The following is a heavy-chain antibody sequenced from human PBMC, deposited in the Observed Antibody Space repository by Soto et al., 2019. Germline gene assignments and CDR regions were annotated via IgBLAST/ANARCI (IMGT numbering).Heavy chain of an antibody. CDR2: ISSSSSYT. CDR1: GFTFSDYY. CDR3: ARVWGSYRRHSDY. V-gene: IGHV3-11*06. J-gene: IGHJ4*02. Sequence: QVQLVESGGGLVKPGGSLRLSCAASGFTFSDYYMSWIRQAPGKGLEWVSYISSSSSYTNYADSVKGRFTISRDNAKNSLYLQMNSLRAEDTAVYYCARVWGSYRRHSDYWGQGTLVTVSS. D-gene: IGHD3-16*02.